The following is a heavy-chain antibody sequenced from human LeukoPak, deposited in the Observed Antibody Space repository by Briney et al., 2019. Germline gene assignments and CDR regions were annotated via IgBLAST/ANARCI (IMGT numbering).Heavy chain of an antibody. D-gene: IGHD3-22*01. CDR1: GGSISSSSYY. CDR2: IYYSGST. CDR3: ARNYYYDSSGIDY. Sequence: TSETLSLTCTVSGGSISSSSYYWGWIRQPPGRGLEWIGSIYYSGSTYYNPSLKSRVTISVDTSKNQFSLKLSSVTAADTAVYYCARNYYYDSSGIDYWGQGTLVTVSS. J-gene: IGHJ4*02. V-gene: IGHV4-39*01.